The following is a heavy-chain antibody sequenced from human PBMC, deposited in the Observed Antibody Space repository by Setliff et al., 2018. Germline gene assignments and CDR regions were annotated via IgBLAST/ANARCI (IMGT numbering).Heavy chain of an antibody. CDR3: ARTYSTPDAFDI. D-gene: IGHD2-21*01. Sequence: PGGSLRLSCAASGFTFSSYSMYWVRQAPGKGLEWVSSISSSSSYIYYADSVEGRFTISRDNAKNSLYLQMNSLRAEDTAVYYCARTYSTPDAFDIWGQGTMVTVSS. J-gene: IGHJ3*02. V-gene: IGHV3-21*01. CDR2: ISSSSSYI. CDR1: GFTFSSYS.